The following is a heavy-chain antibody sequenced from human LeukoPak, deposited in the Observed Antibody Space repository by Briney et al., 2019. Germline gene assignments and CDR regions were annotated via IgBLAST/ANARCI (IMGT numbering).Heavy chain of an antibody. V-gene: IGHV1-69*13. CDR2: IIPIFGTA. Sequence: GASVKVSCKASGGTFSSYAISWVRQAPGQGLEWMGGIIPIFGTANYAQKFQGRVTITADESTGTAYMELSSLRSEDTSVYYCARWELAEFDPWGQGTQVTVSS. CDR3: ARWELAEFDP. CDR1: GGTFSSYA. D-gene: IGHD1-26*01. J-gene: IGHJ5*02.